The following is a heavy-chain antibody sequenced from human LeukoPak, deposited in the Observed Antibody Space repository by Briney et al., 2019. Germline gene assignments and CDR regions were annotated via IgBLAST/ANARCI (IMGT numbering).Heavy chain of an antibody. CDR1: GYTFTTYY. Sequence: ASVKVSCTASGYTFTTYYIHWVRQAPGQGLEWMGWINPNSGGTSYAQKFQGRVTVTRDTSITTAYMEPSSLRSDDTAVYYCARDGSVPYDYWGQGTLVTVSS. V-gene: IGHV1-2*02. J-gene: IGHJ4*02. CDR2: INPNSGGT. CDR3: ARDGSVPYDY.